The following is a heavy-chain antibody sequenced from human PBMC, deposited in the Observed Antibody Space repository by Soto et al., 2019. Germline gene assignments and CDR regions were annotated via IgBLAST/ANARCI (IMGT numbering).Heavy chain of an antibody. CDR1: GCTFSDNG. V-gene: IGHV1-18*01. CDR3: ASRNLGYGIGGFDY. Sequence: GTSVKVSCKPSGCTFSDNGITWVRQAPGQGLEWMGWIGVYNGNTQYAQKFQGRLTMTTDTSTSTAYMELKSLRSDDTAVYYCASRNLGYGIGGFDYWGQGTPVTVSA. CDR2: IGVYNGNT. D-gene: IGHD5-12*01. J-gene: IGHJ4*01.